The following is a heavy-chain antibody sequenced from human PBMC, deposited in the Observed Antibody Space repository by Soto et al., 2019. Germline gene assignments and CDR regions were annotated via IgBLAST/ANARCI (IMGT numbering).Heavy chain of an antibody. D-gene: IGHD2-21*02. V-gene: IGHV3-48*03. J-gene: IGHJ6*02. Sequence: GGSLRLSCAASGFTFSSYEMNWVRQAPGKGLEWVSYISSSGSTIYYADSVKGRFTISRDNAKNSLYLQMNGLRAEDTAVYYCARVRIVVVTTYPGDYYGMDVWGQGTTVNVSS. CDR1: GFTFSSYE. CDR3: ARVRIVVVTTYPGDYYGMDV. CDR2: ISSSGSTI.